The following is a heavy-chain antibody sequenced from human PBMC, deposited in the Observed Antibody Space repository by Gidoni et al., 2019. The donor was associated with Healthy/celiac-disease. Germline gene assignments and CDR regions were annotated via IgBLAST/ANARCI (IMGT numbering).Heavy chain of an antibody. CDR1: GFTFSNAW. CDR3: TTDSGSFIF. D-gene: IGHD1-26*01. V-gene: IGHV3-15*01. J-gene: IGHJ4*02. Sequence: EVQLVESGGGLVKPGGSLRLSCAASGFTFSNAWMSWVRQAPGKGLEWVGRIKFKTDGATTDYAAPVKGRFTISRDDSKNTLYLQMNSLKTEDTAVYYCTTDSGSFIFWGQGTLVTVSS. CDR2: IKFKTDGATT.